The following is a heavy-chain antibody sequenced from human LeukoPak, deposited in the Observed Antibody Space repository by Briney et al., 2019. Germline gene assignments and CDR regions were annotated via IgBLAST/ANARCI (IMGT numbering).Heavy chain of an antibody. CDR1: GFTVSSNY. J-gene: IGHJ6*03. Sequence: AGGSLRLSCAASGFTVSSNYMSWVRQAPGKGLEWVSVIYSGGSTYYADSVKGRFTISRDNSKNTLYLQMNSLRAGDTAVYYCARIYSNYVYYYMDVWGKGTTVTVSS. CDR2: IYSGGST. D-gene: IGHD4-11*01. V-gene: IGHV3-66*02. CDR3: ARIYSNYVYYYMDV.